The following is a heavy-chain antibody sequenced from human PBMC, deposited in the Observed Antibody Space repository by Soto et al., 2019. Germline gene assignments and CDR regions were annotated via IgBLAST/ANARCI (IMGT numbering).Heavy chain of an antibody. J-gene: IGHJ4*02. D-gene: IGHD6-19*01. CDR3: ARGPVYSSGWYGY. CDR1: GGSFSGYY. CDR2: INHSGST. Sequence: SETLSLTCAVYGGSFSGYYWSCIRQPPGKGLEWIGEINHSGSTNYNPSLKSRVTISVDTSENQFSLKLSSVTAADTAVYYCARGPVYSSGWYGYWGQGTMVTVSS. V-gene: IGHV4-34*01.